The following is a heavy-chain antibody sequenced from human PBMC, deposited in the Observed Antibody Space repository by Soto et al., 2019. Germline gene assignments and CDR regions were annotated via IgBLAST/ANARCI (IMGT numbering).Heavy chain of an antibody. V-gene: IGHV3-23*01. CDR1: GFTVSSYA. Sequence: GGSLRLSCAASGFTVSSYAMSWVRQAPGKGLEWVSAISGSGGSTYYADSVKGRFTISRDNSKNTLYLQMNSLRAEDTAVYYCAKHDSDSSSLDYWGQGTLVTVSS. D-gene: IGHD6-6*01. CDR2: ISGSGGST. J-gene: IGHJ4*02. CDR3: AKHDSDSSSLDY.